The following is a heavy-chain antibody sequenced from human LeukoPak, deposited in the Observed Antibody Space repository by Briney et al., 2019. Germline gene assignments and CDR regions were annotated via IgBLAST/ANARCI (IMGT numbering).Heavy chain of an antibody. CDR1: GFTFSSYS. J-gene: IGHJ6*03. V-gene: IGHV3-53*01. CDR2: IYSGGTT. Sequence: PGGSLRLSCAASGFTFSSYSMNWVRQAPGKGLEWVSLIYSGGTTYCADSVKGRLTISRDNSKNTLYLQMNSLRAEDTAVYYCARDPNYYYYYYMDVWGKGTTVTISS. CDR3: ARDPNYYYYYYMDV.